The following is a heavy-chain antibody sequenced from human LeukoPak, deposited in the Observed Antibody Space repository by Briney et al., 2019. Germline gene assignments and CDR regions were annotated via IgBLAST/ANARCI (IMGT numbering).Heavy chain of an antibody. D-gene: IGHD6-19*01. V-gene: IGHV1-8*01. J-gene: IGHJ4*02. CDR3: ARRRKESGGWYDLLDS. CDR2: MNPHSGNI. Sequence: ASVKVSCKASGYTFTNYDINWVRQATGQGPEWMGWMNPHSGNIGYAPKFQGRITMTSDTSISTAYMELSSLISEDTAVYYCARRRKESGGWYDLLDSWGQGTLVIVSS. CDR1: GYTFTNYD.